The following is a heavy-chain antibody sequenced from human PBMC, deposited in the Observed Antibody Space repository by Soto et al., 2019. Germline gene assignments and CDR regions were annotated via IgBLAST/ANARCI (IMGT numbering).Heavy chain of an antibody. V-gene: IGHV2-5*02. CDR3: AHRVLRTVFGLVTTTAIYFDF. CDR1: GFSLTTSGVG. J-gene: IGHJ4*02. Sequence: QITLNESGPTQVKPRQTLTLTCTFSGFSLTTSGVGVGWIRQSPGKAPEWLALIYWDDDKRYSPSLKSRLTIPKDPSKNQVGLTMADLDPADTATYYCAHRVLRTVFGLVTTTAIYFDFWGQGTPVAVSS. CDR2: IYWDDDK. D-gene: IGHD3-3*01.